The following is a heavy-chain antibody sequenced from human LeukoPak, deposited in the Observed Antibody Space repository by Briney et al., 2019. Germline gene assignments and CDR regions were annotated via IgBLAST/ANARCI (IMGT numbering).Heavy chain of an antibody. CDR3: ATVNQRGYSYGYYAFDI. Sequence: ASVKVSCKASGGAFSSYAISWVRQAPGQGLEWMGGIIPIFGTANYAQKFQGRVTITADESTSTAYMELSSLRSEDTAVYYCATVNQRGYSYGYYAFDIWGQGTMVTVSS. CDR2: IIPIFGTA. J-gene: IGHJ3*02. V-gene: IGHV1-69*01. CDR1: GGAFSSYA. D-gene: IGHD5-18*01.